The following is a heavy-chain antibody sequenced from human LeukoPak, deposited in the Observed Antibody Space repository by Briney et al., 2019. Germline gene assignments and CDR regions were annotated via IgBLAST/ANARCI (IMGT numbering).Heavy chain of an antibody. CDR1: GFTFSAYN. V-gene: IGHV3-21*01. D-gene: IGHD6-6*01. CDR3: AYAAQIDY. CDR2: LSGSSSYI. Sequence: AGGSLRLSCAASGFTFSAYNMKWVREPPGRGLEWVSCLSGSSSYIYYADSVRGRFTISRDNAKNSLYLQMDSLRAEDTAVYFCAYAAQIDYCGQGTLVTVSS. J-gene: IGHJ4*02.